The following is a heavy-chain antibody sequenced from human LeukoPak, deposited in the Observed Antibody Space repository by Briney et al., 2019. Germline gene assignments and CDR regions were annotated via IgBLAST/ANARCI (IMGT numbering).Heavy chain of an antibody. Sequence: ETLSLTCAVYGGSFSGYYWSWVRQAPGKGLEWVSAISGSGGSTYYADSVKGRFTISRDNSKNTLYLQMNSLRAEDTAVYYCAKVDRIAVGKDYWGQGTLVTVSS. CDR3: AKVDRIAVGKDY. J-gene: IGHJ4*02. CDR1: GGSFSGYY. D-gene: IGHD6-19*01. V-gene: IGHV3-23*01. CDR2: ISGSGGST.